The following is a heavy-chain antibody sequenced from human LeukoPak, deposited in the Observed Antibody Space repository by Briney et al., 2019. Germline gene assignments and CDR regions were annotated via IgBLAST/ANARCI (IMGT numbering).Heavy chain of an antibody. Sequence: GESLKISCKGSGYSFTSYWIGWVRQMPGKGLEWMGIIYPGDSDTRYSPSFQGQVTISADKSISTAYLQWSSLKASDTAMYYCARGIGYCSSTSCSPHYWGQGTLVTVSS. D-gene: IGHD2-2*01. CDR1: GYSFTSYW. V-gene: IGHV5-51*01. CDR2: IYPGDSDT. CDR3: ARGIGYCSSTSCSPHY. J-gene: IGHJ4*02.